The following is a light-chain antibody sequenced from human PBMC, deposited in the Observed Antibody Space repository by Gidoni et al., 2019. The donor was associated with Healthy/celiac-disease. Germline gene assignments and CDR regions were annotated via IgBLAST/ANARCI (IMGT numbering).Light chain of an antibody. CDR3: AAWDDSLSGRV. J-gene: IGLJ3*02. V-gene: IGLV1-47*01. CDR2: RNN. Sequence: QSVLTPPPSASGTPGRMVTIACSGSSSNTGSNYVYWYQQLPGTAPKLLIYRNNQRPSGVPVRFSGSKSGTSASLAISGLRSEDEADYYCAAWDDSLSGRVFGGGTKLTVL. CDR1: SSNTGSNY.